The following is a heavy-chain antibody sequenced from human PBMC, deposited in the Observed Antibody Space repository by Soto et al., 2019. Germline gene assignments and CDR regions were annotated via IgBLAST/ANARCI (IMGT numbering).Heavy chain of an antibody. Sequence: SETLSLTCSVSGASTVSHYHWTWIRQPPGKGLEWMGYIFNSGTTFYNPSLTSRLSISMDTSGNHFSLELRSVTAADTAVYYCALALGPTTGLDYWGQGTLVT. CDR2: IFNSGTT. CDR1: GASTVSHYH. CDR3: ALALGPTTGLDY. J-gene: IGHJ4*02. D-gene: IGHD1-26*01. V-gene: IGHV4-31*02.